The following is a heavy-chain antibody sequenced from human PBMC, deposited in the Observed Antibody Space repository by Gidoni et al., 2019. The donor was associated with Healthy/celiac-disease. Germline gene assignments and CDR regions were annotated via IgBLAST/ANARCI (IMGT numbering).Heavy chain of an antibody. D-gene: IGHD3-3*01. Sequence: QVQLVQSGAVAKKPGSSVNVSCKASGRTFSSYAISWVRQAPGQGLEWMGGIIPIFGTANYAQKVQGRVTITADESTSTAYMELSSLRSEDTAVYYCAVGESGYYDYYYGMDVWGQGTTVTVSS. V-gene: IGHV1-69*01. CDR1: GRTFSSYA. CDR2: IIPIFGTA. CDR3: AVGESGYYDYYYGMDV. J-gene: IGHJ6*02.